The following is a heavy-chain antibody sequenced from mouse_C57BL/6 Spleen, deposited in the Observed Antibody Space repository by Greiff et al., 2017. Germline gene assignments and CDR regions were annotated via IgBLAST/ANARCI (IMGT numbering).Heavy chain of an antibody. V-gene: IGHV5-4*01. J-gene: IGHJ2*01. CDR2: ISDGGSYT. CDR1: GFTFSSYA. CDR3: ARDRGGGDY. Sequence: VQLKQSGGGLVKPGGSLKLSCAASGFTFSSYAMSWVRQTPEKRLEWVATISDGGSYTYYPDNVKGRFTISRDNAKNNLYLQMSHLKSEDTAMYYCARDRGGGDYWGQGTTLTVSS.